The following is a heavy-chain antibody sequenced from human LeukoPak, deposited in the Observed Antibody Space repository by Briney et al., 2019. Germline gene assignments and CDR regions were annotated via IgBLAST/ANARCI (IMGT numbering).Heavy chain of an antibody. CDR3: AKDHLYCRGGSCYGDY. V-gene: IGHV3-7*04. CDR2: IKQDGSEK. CDR1: GFTFSSYW. D-gene: IGHD2-15*01. Sequence: GGSLRLSCAASGFTFSSYWMSWVRQAPGKGLEWVANIKQDGSEKYYVDSVKGRFTISRDNAKNSLYLQMNSLRAEDTAVYYCAKDHLYCRGGSCYGDYRGQGTLVTVSS. J-gene: IGHJ4*02.